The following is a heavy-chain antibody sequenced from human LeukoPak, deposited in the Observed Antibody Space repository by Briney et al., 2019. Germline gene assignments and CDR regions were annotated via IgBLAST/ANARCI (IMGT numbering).Heavy chain of an antibody. CDR2: IYYSGST. V-gene: IGHV4-59*01. CDR1: GGSISSYY. Sequence: LSETLSLTCTVSGGSISSYYWSWIRQPPGKGLEWIGYIYYSGSTNYNPSLKSRVTISVDTSKNQFSLKLSSVTAADTAVYYCARESDYYDSSGYESVSWFDPWGQGTLVTVSS. D-gene: IGHD3-22*01. J-gene: IGHJ5*02. CDR3: ARESDYYDSSGYESVSWFDP.